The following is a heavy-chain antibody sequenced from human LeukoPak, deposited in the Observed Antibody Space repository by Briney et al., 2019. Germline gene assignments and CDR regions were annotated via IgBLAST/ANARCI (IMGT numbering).Heavy chain of an antibody. Sequence: ASVKVSCKASGGTFSSYAISWVRQAPGQGLEWMGIINPSGGSTSYAQKFQGRVTMTRDTSTSTVYMELSSLRSEDTAVYYCARATGSDYWGQGTLVTVSS. J-gene: IGHJ4*02. CDR1: GGTFSSYA. CDR2: INPSGGST. CDR3: ARATGSDY. D-gene: IGHD1-26*01. V-gene: IGHV1-46*01.